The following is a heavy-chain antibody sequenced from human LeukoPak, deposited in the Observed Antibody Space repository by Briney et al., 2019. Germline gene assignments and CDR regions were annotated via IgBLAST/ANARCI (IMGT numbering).Heavy chain of an antibody. CDR1: GFTFSSYG. CDR3: ARSIVGATVVDY. Sequence: GGSLRLSCAASGFTFSSYGMSWVRQAPGKGLEWVSAISGSGGSTYYADSVKGRFTISRDNSKNSLYLQMNSLRAEDTAVYYCARSIVGATVVDYWGQGTLVTVSS. D-gene: IGHD1-26*01. V-gene: IGHV3-23*01. CDR2: ISGSGGST. J-gene: IGHJ4*02.